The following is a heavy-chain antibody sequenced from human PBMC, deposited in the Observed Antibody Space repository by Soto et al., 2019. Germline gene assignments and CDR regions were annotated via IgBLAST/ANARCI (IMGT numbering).Heavy chain of an antibody. V-gene: IGHV3-49*03. CDR1: GFTFGDYA. D-gene: IGHD3-3*01. CDR3: SRGTVVTVSGVAIFDY. J-gene: IGHJ4*02. CDR2: IRSKPYGGTT. Sequence: GGSMRLSCTVSGFTFGDYALSWFRQAPGKGREGVGFIRSKPYGGTTEYAASVRGRFTISRDDSKSIAYLQMNSLKTEDTAVYYCSRGTVVTVSGVAIFDYWGQGALVTVSS.